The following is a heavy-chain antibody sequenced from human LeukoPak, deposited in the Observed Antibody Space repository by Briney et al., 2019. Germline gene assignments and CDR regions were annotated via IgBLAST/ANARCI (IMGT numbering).Heavy chain of an antibody. D-gene: IGHD3-3*01. J-gene: IGHJ6*03. CDR2: ISADNGNT. CDR3: ARTGITIFGVVIRYYYYMDV. CDR1: GYTFTSYA. V-gene: IGHV1-18*01. Sequence: ASVKVSCKASGYTFTSYAISWVRQAPGQGLEWMGWISADNGNTDYAQRFQGRVTMTTDTSTSTAYMELRSLRSDDTAVYYCARTGITIFGVVIRYYYYMDVWGKGTTVTVSS.